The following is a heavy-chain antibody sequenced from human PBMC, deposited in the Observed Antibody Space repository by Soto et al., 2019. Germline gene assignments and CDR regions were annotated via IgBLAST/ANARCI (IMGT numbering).Heavy chain of an antibody. CDR2: IYYSGST. V-gene: IGHV4-59*01. CDR3: ARVSWTGYSYYGMDV. Sequence: SETLSLTCTVSGGSISSYYWSWIRQPPGKGLEWIGYIYYSGSTNYNPSLKSRVTISVDTSKNQFSLKLSSVTAADTAVYYCARVSWTGYSYYGMDVSGQGTTVTVSS. J-gene: IGHJ6*02. CDR1: GGSISSYY. D-gene: IGHD3-3*01.